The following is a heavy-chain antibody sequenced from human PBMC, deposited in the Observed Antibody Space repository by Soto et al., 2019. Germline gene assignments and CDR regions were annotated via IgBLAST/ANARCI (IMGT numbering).Heavy chain of an antibody. V-gene: IGHV4-39*01. J-gene: IGHJ4*02. CDR1: GYSINSDNYY. CDR3: ARLEGLATISYYFDY. CDR2: IYYRGNT. D-gene: IGHD3-9*01. Sequence: QLQLQESGPGLVKPSETLSLTCSVSGYSINSDNYYWGWIRQPPGKGLEWIGSIYYRGNTYHNPSLKPRVTRALDKSKSQVARKRNSVTAADSAVYVCARLEGLATISYYFDYWGQGTLVTVSS.